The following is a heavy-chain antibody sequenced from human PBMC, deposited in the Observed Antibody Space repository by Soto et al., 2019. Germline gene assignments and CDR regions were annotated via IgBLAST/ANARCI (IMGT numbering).Heavy chain of an antibody. CDR2: MNPNSGKT. V-gene: IGHV1-8*01. J-gene: IGHJ6*02. D-gene: IGHD6-13*01. CDR1: GYPFTSYN. CDR3: ARDQEVSSSWYEDYYNGMDV. Sequence: ASVKVSGKVSGYPFTSYNINSAPQANPQGLEWLGWMNPNSGKTGYAQQFQGTLTMTRNTSVSTAYIELSRLRSDDTAVYYCARDQEVSSSWYEDYYNGMDVWGQGPTVTVSS.